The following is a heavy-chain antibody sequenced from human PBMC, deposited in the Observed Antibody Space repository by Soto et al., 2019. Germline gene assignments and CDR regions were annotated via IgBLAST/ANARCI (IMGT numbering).Heavy chain of an antibody. J-gene: IGHJ3*02. D-gene: IGHD3-3*01. CDR2: VSAYNGNT. CDR1: GYTFTSYG. CDR3: KRESPYYDFWSGSEIDAFDI. Sequence: ASVKVSCKASGYTFTSYGISWVRQAPGQGLEWMGWVSAYNGNTNYAQKLQGRVTMTTDTSTSTAYMELRSLRSDDTAVYYCKRESPYYDFWSGSEIDAFDIWGQGTMVTVSS. V-gene: IGHV1-18*01.